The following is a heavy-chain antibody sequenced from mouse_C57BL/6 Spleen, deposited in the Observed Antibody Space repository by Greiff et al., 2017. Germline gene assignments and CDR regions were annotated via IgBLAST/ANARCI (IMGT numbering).Heavy chain of an antibody. CDR1: GYTFTSYW. CDR3: AREETAQALWFAY. Sequence: VQLQQSGAELVKPGASVKLSCKASGYTFTSYWMHWVKQRPGRGLEWIGRIDPNSGGTKYNEKFKSKATLTVDTPSSTAYMQLSSLTSEDSAVYYCAREETAQALWFAYWGQGTLVTVSA. V-gene: IGHV1-72*01. D-gene: IGHD3-2*02. J-gene: IGHJ3*01. CDR2: IDPNSGGT.